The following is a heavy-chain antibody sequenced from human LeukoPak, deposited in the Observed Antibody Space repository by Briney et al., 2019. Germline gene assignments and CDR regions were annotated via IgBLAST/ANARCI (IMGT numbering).Heavy chain of an antibody. D-gene: IGHD3-3*01. Sequence: PSETLSLTCTVSGGSISSSSYYWGWIRQPPGKGLEWIGSIYYSGSTYYNPSLKSRVTISVDTSKNQFSLKLSSVTAADTAVYYCARFLFTIFGVDSYFDYWGQGTLVTVSS. J-gene: IGHJ4*02. CDR2: IYYSGST. CDR3: ARFLFTIFGVDSYFDY. CDR1: GGSISSSSYY. V-gene: IGHV4-39*01.